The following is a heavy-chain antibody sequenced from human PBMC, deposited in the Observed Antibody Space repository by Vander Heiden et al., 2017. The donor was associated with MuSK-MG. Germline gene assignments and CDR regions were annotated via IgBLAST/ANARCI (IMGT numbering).Heavy chain of an antibody. Sequence: QVQLQESGPGLVKPSQTLSLTCTVSGGPLSSGNYYWSWIRQHPGKGLEWIGYIYYSGSTYYNPSLKSRVTISVDTSKNQFSLKLSSVTAADTAVYYCARAGRTSRAGYYYMDVWGKGTTVTVSS. V-gene: IGHV4-31*03. CDR3: ARAGRTSRAGYYYMDV. CDR1: GGPLSSGNYY. CDR2: IYYSGST. J-gene: IGHJ6*03. D-gene: IGHD2-2*01.